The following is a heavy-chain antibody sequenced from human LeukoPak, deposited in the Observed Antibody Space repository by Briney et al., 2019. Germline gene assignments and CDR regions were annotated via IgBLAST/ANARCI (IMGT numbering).Heavy chain of an antibody. Sequence: ASVKVSCKASGYTFTGYYMHWVRQAPGQGLEWMGWINPNSGDTNYAQKFQGRVTVTRDTSISTAYLELSRLRSDDTAVYYCARGGDGYNNFDYWGQGTLVTVSA. J-gene: IGHJ4*02. CDR2: INPNSGDT. V-gene: IGHV1-2*02. CDR1: GYTFTGYY. D-gene: IGHD5-24*01. CDR3: ARGGDGYNNFDY.